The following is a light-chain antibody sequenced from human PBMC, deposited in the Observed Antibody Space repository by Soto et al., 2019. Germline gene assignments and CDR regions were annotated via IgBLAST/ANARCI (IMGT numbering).Light chain of an antibody. CDR3: QQYNNWPET. Sequence: EIVMTQSPATLSVSPGERATLPCRASQSVSSNLAWYQQKPGQAPRLLIYGASTRATGIPARFSGSGSGTEFTLTISSLQSVDFAVYYCQQYNNWPETFGQGTKLEIK. CDR1: QSVSSN. CDR2: GAS. J-gene: IGKJ2*01. V-gene: IGKV3-15*01.